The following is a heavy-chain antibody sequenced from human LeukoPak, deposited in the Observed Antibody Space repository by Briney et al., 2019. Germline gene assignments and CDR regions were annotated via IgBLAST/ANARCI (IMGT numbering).Heavy chain of an antibody. CDR1: GYTFTGYY. V-gene: IGHV1-2*06. J-gene: IGHJ4*02. CDR3: ARARQHTYYYDSSGYYYFDY. D-gene: IGHD3-22*01. CDR2: INPNSGGT. Sequence: GASVKVSCKASGYTFTGYYMHWVRQAPGQGLGWMGRINPNSGGTNYAQKFQGRVTMTRDTSISTAYMELSRLRSDDTAVYYCARARQHTYYYDSSGYYYFDYWGQGTLVTVSS.